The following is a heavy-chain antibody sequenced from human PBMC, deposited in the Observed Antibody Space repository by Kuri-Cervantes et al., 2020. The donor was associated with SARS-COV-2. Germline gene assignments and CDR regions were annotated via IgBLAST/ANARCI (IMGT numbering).Heavy chain of an antibody. V-gene: IGHV3-72*01. J-gene: IGHJ4*02. CDR3: AKDSGYYDSSGYYRY. CDR2: TRNKANSYTT. CDR1: GFTFSDHY. Sequence: GESLKISCAASGFTFSDHYMDWVRQAPGKGLEWVGRTRNKANSYTTEYAASVKGRFTISRDDSKNSLYLQMNSLKTEDTAVYYCAKDSGYYDSSGYYRYWGQGTLVTVSS. D-gene: IGHD3-22*01.